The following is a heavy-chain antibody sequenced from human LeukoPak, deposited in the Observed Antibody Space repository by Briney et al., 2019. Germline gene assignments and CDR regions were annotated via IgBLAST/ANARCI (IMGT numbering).Heavy chain of an antibody. V-gene: IGHV4-34*01. D-gene: IGHD6-13*01. CDR3: ARAMHSSTWTDAFDI. CDR1: GGSFSGYY. J-gene: IGHJ3*02. Sequence: SETLSLTCAVYGGSFSGYYWSWIRQPPRKGPEWIGEISHSGTTNYNPSLKSRVTISVDTSKNQFSLKLSSVIAADTAVYYCARAMHSSTWTDAFDIWGQGTMVTVSS. CDR2: ISHSGTT.